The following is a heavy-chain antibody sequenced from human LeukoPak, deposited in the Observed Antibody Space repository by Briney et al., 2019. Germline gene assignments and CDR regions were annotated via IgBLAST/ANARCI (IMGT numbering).Heavy chain of an antibody. D-gene: IGHD6-13*01. Sequence: PSETLSLTCAVSGYSISSGYYWGWIRQPPGKELEWIGSIYHSGSTYYNPSLKSRVTISVDTSKNQFSLKLSSVTAADTAVYYCASFPGIAAADWGQGTLVTVSS. CDR1: GYSISSGYY. V-gene: IGHV4-38-2*01. CDR3: ASFPGIAAAD. J-gene: IGHJ4*02. CDR2: IYHSGST.